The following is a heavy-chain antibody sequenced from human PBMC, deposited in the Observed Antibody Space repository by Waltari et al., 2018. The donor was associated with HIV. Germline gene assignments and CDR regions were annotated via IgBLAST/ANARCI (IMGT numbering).Heavy chain of an antibody. V-gene: IGHV3-23*01. D-gene: IGHD5-18*01. Sequence: EVQLLESGGGLVQPGGSLRLSCAASGFTFSSYAMSWVRQAPGKGLEWVSAISGSGGSTYYADSVKGRFTISRDNSKNTLYLQMNSLRAEDTAVYYCATRGYSYGYYYYYYYGMDVWGQGTTVTVSS. CDR2: ISGSGGST. J-gene: IGHJ6*02. CDR1: GFTFSSYA. CDR3: ATRGYSYGYYYYYYYGMDV.